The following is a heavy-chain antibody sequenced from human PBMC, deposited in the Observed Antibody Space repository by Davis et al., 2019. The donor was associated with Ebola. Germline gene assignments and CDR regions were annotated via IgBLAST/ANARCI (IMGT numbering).Heavy chain of an antibody. J-gene: IGHJ4*02. D-gene: IGHD2-21*01. V-gene: IGHV1-46*02. CDR3: ARGRGHNEYSGGDY. CDR2: IKPSGGST. CDR1: GYTFNSYY. Sequence: SVTVSCKASGYTFNSYYIHWVRQAPGQGLEWMGIIKPSGGSTPYAQKFQGRVTMNRDTSTRTVYMELSSLRSEDTAVYYCARGRGHNEYSGGDYWCQGTLVAVSS.